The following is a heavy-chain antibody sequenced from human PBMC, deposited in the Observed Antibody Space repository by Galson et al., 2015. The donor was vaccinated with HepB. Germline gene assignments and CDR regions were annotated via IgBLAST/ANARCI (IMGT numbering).Heavy chain of an antibody. V-gene: IGHV3-11*05. CDR3: ARDMREWGLFGLAVKGVGNYYGMDV. Sequence: SLRLSCAASGFTFSDCYMSWIRQAPGKGLEWISYATSSSSYRSYADSVKGRFTIYRDNAKNALYLQMNRLRAEDTAVYYCARDMREWGLFGLAVKGVGNYYGMDVWGQGTTVTVSS. J-gene: IGHJ6*02. CDR2: ATSSSSYR. CDR1: GFTFSDCY. D-gene: IGHD3/OR15-3a*01.